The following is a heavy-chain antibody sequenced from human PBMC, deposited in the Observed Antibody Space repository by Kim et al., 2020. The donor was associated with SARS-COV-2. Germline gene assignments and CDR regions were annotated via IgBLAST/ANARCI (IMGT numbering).Heavy chain of an antibody. CDR1: GYTFSGHF. V-gene: IGHV1-2*02. D-gene: IGHD6-19*01. J-gene: IGHJ4*02. Sequence: ASVKVSCKASGYTFSGHFMHWVRQAPGQGIEWMGSIKPNTGGTKFTQEFQGRVTMTWDMSISTAYMEVSRLTSDDTAMYYCARGGVAVLGLVPFDFWGQGTLVTVSS. CDR2: IKPNTGGT. CDR3: ARGGVAVLGLVPFDF.